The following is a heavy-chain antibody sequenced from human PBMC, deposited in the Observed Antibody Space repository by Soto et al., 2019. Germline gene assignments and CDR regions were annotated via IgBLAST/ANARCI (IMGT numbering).Heavy chain of an antibody. CDR3: ARYCGGDCYSPRDYFDY. Sequence: QITLKESGPTLVKPTQTLTLTCTFSGFSLSTSGVGVGWIRQPPGKALEWLALIYWDDDKRYSPSLKSRLTITKXXSXNQXVLTMTNMDPVDTATYYCARYCGGDCYSPRDYFDYWGQGTLVTVSS. CDR2: IYWDDDK. CDR1: GFSLSTSGVG. V-gene: IGHV2-5*02. J-gene: IGHJ4*02. D-gene: IGHD2-21*02.